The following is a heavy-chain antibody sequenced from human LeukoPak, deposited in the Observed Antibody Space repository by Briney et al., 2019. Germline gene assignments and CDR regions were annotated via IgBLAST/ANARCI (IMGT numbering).Heavy chain of an antibody. CDR2: IRYDGSNK. CDR1: GFTFSSYD. Sequence: GGSLRLSCAASGFTFSSYDIHWVRQAPGKGLEWVAFIRYDGSNKKYADSVRGRFTISRDNSKNTLYLQMNSLRAEDTAVYFCARELKYSGYDYAPKFYYYYMDVWAKGPRSPSP. J-gene: IGHJ6*03. CDR3: ARELKYSGYDYAPKFYYYYMDV. D-gene: IGHD5-12*01. V-gene: IGHV3-30*02.